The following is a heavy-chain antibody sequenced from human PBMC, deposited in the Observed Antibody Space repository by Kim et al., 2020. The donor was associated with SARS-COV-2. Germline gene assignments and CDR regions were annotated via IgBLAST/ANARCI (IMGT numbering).Heavy chain of an antibody. V-gene: IGHV4-61*01. CDR3: ARGEWELFPFDP. CDR2: IYYSGST. D-gene: IGHD3-10*01. J-gene: IGHJ5*02. Sequence: SETLSLTCTVSGASVSSGSFYWSWIRQPPGKGLEWIGYIYYSGSTNYNPSLKSRFTISIDTSNNQFSLKLTSVTAADTAVYYCARGEWELFPFDPWGQGTLVTVSS. CDR1: GASVSSGSFY.